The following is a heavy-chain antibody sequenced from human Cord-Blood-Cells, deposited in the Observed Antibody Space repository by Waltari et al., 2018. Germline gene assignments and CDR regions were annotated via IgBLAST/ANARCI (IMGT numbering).Heavy chain of an antibody. CDR3: ARPIREVTPGGWFDP. V-gene: IGHV1-3*01. CDR1: GYTFTSYA. Sequence: QVQLVQSGAEVKKPGASVKVSCKASGYTFTSYAMHWVRQAPGQRLEWMGWINAGNVNTKYSQKFQGRVTITRDTSASTAYMELSSLRSEDTAVYYCARPIREVTPGGWFDPWGQGTLVTVSS. J-gene: IGHJ5*02. CDR2: INAGNVNT. D-gene: IGHD4-4*01.